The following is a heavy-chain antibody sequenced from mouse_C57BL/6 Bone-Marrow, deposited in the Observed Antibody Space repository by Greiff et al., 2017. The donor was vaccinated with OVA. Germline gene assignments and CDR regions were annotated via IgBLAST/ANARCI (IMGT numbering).Heavy chain of an antibody. CDR3: ALHYYGSSSWFAY. CDR2: IWRGGST. V-gene: IGHV2-5*01. Sequence: VQRVESGPGLVQPSQSLSITCTVSGFSLTSYGVHWVRQSPGKGLEWLGVIWRGGSTDYNAAFMSRLSITKDNSKSQVFFKMNSLQADDTAIYYCALHYYGSSSWFAYWGQGTLVTVSA. D-gene: IGHD1-1*01. CDR1: GFSLTSYG. J-gene: IGHJ3*01.